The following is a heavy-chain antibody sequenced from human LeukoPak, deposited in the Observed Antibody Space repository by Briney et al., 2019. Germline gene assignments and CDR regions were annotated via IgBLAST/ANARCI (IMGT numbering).Heavy chain of an antibody. Sequence: GGSLRLSCAASGILFSNTAMNWARQSPGRGLEWVSAISGGGERAFYADSVKGRFTISRDNSKNILYLQVNSLTANDTAIYYCGKDGGQYSSGPEFDPKGQGALVTVSS. CDR1: GILFSNTA. V-gene: IGHV3-23*01. D-gene: IGHD6-19*01. J-gene: IGHJ5*02. CDR3: GKDGGQYSSGPEFDP. CDR2: ISGGGERA.